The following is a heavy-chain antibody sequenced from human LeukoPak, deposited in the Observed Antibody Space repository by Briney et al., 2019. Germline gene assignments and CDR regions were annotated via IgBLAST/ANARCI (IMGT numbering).Heavy chain of an antibody. CDR2: ISYDGSNK. J-gene: IGHJ3*02. Sequence: GGSLRLSCAASGFTVSSNYMSWVRQAPGKGLEWVAVISYDGSNKYYADSVKGRFTISRDNSKNTLYLQMNSLRAEDTAVYYCAVYCSSTSCYSAFDIWGQGTMVTVSS. D-gene: IGHD2-2*01. CDR3: AVYCSSTSCYSAFDI. V-gene: IGHV3-30-3*01. CDR1: GFTVSSNY.